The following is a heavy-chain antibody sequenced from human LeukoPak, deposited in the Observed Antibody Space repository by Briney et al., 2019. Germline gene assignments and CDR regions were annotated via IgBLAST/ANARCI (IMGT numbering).Heavy chain of an antibody. CDR3: ARDGREYGSSSPIAAAGNYALLLGYYGMDV. V-gene: IGHV3-33*01. CDR2: IWYDGSNK. CDR1: GFTFSSYG. J-gene: IGHJ6*02. D-gene: IGHD6-13*01. Sequence: GGSLRLSCAASGFTFSSYGMHWVRQAPGKGLEWVAVIWYDGSNKYYADSVKGRFTISRDNSKNTLYLQMNSLRAEDTAVYYCARDGREYGSSSPIAAAGNYALLLGYYGMDVWGQGTTVTVSS.